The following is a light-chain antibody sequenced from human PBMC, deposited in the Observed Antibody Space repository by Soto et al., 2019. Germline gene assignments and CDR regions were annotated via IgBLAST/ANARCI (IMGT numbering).Light chain of an antibody. CDR1: QSISSY. CDR3: QKSYTNPYI. CDR2: AAS. V-gene: IGKV1-39*01. Sequence: DIQMTQSPSSLSASVGDRVTITCRASQSISSYLNWYQQKPGKAPRLLIYAASSLQSGVSSRFSGSGSGTDFTLTISSLQPEDFAIYYCQKSYTNPYIFGQGTKLEIK. J-gene: IGKJ2*01.